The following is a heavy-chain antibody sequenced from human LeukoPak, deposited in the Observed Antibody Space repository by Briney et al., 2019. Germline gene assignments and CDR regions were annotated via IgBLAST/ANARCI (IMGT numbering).Heavy chain of an antibody. V-gene: IGHV4-34*01. D-gene: IGHD6-13*01. CDR2: INHSGGT. J-gene: IGHJ6*02. Sequence: SETLSLTCAVYGGSFSGYYWSWIRQPPGKGLEWIGEINHSGGTNYNPSPKSRVTISVDTSKNQFSLKLSSVTAADTAVYYCARDRRIAAAGNYYYYGMDVWGQGTTVTVSS. CDR1: GGSFSGYY. CDR3: ARDRRIAAAGNYYYYGMDV.